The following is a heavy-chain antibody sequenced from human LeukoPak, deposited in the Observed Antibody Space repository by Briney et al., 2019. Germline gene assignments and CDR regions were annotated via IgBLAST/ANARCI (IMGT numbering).Heavy chain of an antibody. CDR2: MNPESGNT. Sequence: GASVKVSCKASGYTFTSQHINWVRQATGRGFEWMGWMNPESGNTNYAQRFQGRVTMTWDTSINTAYMELSSLRSDGTAVYYCARGRPTNLNGIYWGQGTLVTVSS. CDR1: GYTFTSQH. CDR3: ARGRPTNLNGIY. D-gene: IGHD1-1*01. J-gene: IGHJ4*02. V-gene: IGHV1-8*01.